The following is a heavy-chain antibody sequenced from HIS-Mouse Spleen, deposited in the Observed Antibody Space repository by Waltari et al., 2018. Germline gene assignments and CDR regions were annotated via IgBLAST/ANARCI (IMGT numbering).Heavy chain of an antibody. CDR3: AREIPYSSSWYDWYFDL. J-gene: IGHJ2*01. Sequence: QLQLQESGPGLVKPSETLSLTCTVSGGSISSSSYYWGWIRQPPGKGLEGIGGIYYSGRTYDNPALKSRVTISVDTSKNQFSLKLSSVTAADTAVYYCAREIPYSSSWYDWYFDLWGRGTLVTVSS. V-gene: IGHV4-39*07. D-gene: IGHD6-13*01. CDR2: IYYSGRT. CDR1: GGSISSSSYY.